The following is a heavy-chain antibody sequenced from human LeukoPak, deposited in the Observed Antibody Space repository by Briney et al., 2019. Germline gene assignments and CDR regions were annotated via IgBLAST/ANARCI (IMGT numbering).Heavy chain of an antibody. CDR1: GGTFSSYA. J-gene: IGHJ4*02. V-gene: IGHV1-69*06. CDR3: AREHEVGATNIFDY. D-gene: IGHD1-26*01. Sequence: SVKVSCKASGGTFSSYAIGWVRQAPGQGLEWMGGIIPIFGTANYAQKFQGRVTITADKSTSTAYMELSSLRSEDTAVYYCAREHEVGATNIFDYWGQGTLVTVSS. CDR2: IIPIFGTA.